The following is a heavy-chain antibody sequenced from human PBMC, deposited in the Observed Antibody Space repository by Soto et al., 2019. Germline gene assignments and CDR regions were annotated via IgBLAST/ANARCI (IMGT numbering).Heavy chain of an antibody. V-gene: IGHV3-23*01. CDR1: GFTFRSSP. J-gene: IGHJ6*02. CDR3: ARYIPGVRYYGMDV. Sequence: PGGSLRLSCAVSGFTFRSSPMSWVRRAPGKGLEWVSGINGGDDSKHYAESVRGRFTIIRDNSGNTLFLEMYSLRAEDTAVYYCARYIPGVRYYGMDVWGQGTTVTVSS. CDR2: INGGDDSK. D-gene: IGHD2-2*01.